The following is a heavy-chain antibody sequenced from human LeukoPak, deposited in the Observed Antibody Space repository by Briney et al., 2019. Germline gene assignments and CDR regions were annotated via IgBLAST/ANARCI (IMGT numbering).Heavy chain of an antibody. CDR2: IYSGGST. D-gene: IGHD2-15*01. V-gene: IGHV3-53*04. CDR3: ARSEEAWWGPFDY. Sequence: PGGSLRLSCAASGFTFSSYEMSWVRQAPGKGLEWVSVIYSGGSTYYADSVKGRFTISRHNSKNTLYLQMNSLRAEDTAVYYCARSEEAWWGPFDYWGQGTLVTVSS. CDR1: GFTFSSYE. J-gene: IGHJ4*02.